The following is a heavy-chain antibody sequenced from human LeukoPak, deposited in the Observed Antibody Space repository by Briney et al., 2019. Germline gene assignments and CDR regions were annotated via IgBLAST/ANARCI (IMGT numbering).Heavy chain of an antibody. J-gene: IGHJ3*02. D-gene: IGHD5-18*01. CDR2: IYPGDSDT. CDR3: ARPVDTAMVTAFDI. V-gene: IGHV5-51*01. Sequence: GESLKISCKGSGYSFTSYWIGWVRQMPGKGGGGRGIIYPGDSDTRYSPSFQGQVTISADKSISTAYLQWGSLKASDTAMYYCARPVDTAMVTAFDIWGQGTMVTVSS. CDR1: GYSFTSYW.